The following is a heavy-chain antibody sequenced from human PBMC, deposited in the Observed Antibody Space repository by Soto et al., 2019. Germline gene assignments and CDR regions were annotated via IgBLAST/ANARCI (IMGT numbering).Heavy chain of an antibody. Sequence: QLQLQESGPGLVKPSETLSLTCTVSGGSISSSSYYWGWIRQPPGKGLEWIGSIYYSGSTYYNPSLKSRVTISVETSKNQFSLKLSSVTAADTAVYYCANQNISIAARPRVGFDPWGQGTLVTVSS. CDR2: IYYSGST. D-gene: IGHD6-6*01. CDR1: GGSISSSSYY. J-gene: IGHJ5*02. V-gene: IGHV4-39*01. CDR3: ANQNISIAARPRVGFDP.